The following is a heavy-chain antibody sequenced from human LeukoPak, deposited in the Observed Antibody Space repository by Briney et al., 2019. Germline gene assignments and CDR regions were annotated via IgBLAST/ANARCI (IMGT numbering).Heavy chain of an antibody. CDR2: ISSSGSTI. Sequence: GGSLRLSCAASGFTFSDYYMSWIRQAPGKGLEWVSYISSSGSTIYYADSVKGRFTISRDNAKNSLYLQMNSLRAEDTAFYYCAKDIGRIQLWLTYFDYWGQGTLVTVSS. J-gene: IGHJ4*02. V-gene: IGHV3-11*01. CDR3: AKDIGRIQLWLTYFDY. D-gene: IGHD5-18*01. CDR1: GFTFSDYY.